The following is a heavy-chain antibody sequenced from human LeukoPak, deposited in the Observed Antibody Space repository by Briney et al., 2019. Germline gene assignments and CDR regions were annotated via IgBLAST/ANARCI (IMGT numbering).Heavy chain of an antibody. J-gene: IGHJ5*02. CDR1: GFTFSSYD. CDR2: IWYDGSNK. CDR3: AGGIGAAGNNWFHG. V-gene: IGHV3-33*01. Sequence: GRSLRLSCAASGFTFSSYDMHRLRQAPGKGLEWVAVIWYDGSNKYYTDSVKGRFTISRDNSKNTLDLQMNSVRAEDRAVYYCAGGIGAAGNNWFHGWGEGAL. D-gene: IGHD6-13*01.